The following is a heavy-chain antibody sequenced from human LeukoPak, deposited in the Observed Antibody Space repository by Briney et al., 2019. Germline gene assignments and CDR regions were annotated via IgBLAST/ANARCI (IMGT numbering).Heavy chain of an antibody. CDR2: IYHSGST. CDR3: ARQGSSTSSYYYMDV. Sequence: SETLSLTCAVSGYSICSGYYWGWIRQPPGKGLEWIGNIYHSGSTYYNPSLKSRVTISVDTSKNQFSLKLSSVTAADTAVYYCARQGSSTSSYYYMDVWGKGTTVTVSS. J-gene: IGHJ6*03. D-gene: IGHD2-2*01. V-gene: IGHV4-38-2*01. CDR1: GYSICSGYY.